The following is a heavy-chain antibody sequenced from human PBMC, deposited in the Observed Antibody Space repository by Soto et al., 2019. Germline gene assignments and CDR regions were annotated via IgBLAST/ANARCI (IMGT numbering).Heavy chain of an antibody. CDR2: IYYSGST. V-gene: IGHV4-30-4*01. D-gene: IGHD3-9*01. Sequence: IHCLTWTVFCGTIVNLDYCRSLKRQPPGKGLEVIGYIYYSGSTYYNPSLKSRVTISVDTSKNQFSLKLSSVTAADTAVYYCARDHYFYDILTGYGYYYGMAVWGQGTTVTVSS. J-gene: IGHJ6*02. CDR3: ARDHYFYDILTGYGYYYGMAV. CDR1: CGTIVNLDYC.